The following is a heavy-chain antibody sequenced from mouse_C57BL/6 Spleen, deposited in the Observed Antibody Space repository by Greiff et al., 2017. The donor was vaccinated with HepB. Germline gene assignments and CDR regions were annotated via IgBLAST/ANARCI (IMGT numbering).Heavy chain of an antibody. J-gene: IGHJ3*01. CDR2: ISYDGSN. Sequence: EVQLQESGPGLVKPSQSLSLTCSVTGYSITSCYYWNWIRQFPGNKLEWMGYISYDGSNNYNPSLKNRISITRDTSKNQVFLKLNSVTTEDTATYYCARSDDYGWFAYWGQGTLVTVSA. CDR3: ARSDDYGWFAY. V-gene: IGHV3-6*01. D-gene: IGHD2-4*01. CDR1: GYSITSCYY.